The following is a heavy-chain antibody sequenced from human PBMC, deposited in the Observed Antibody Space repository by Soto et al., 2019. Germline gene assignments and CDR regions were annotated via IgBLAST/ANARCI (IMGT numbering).Heavy chain of an antibody. J-gene: IGHJ4*02. CDR3: ARDNDYGDYGGLFDY. CDR1: GFTFSSYG. D-gene: IGHD4-17*01. CDR2: IWYDGSNK. Sequence: GGSLRLSCAASGFTFSSYGMHWVRQAPGKGLEWVAVIWYDGSNKYYADSVKGRFTISRDNFKNTLYLQMNSLRAEDTAVYYCARDNDYGDYGGLFDYWGQGTLVTVSS. V-gene: IGHV3-33*01.